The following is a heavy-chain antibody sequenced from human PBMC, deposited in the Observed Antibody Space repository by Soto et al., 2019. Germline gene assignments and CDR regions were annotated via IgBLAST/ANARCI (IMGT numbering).Heavy chain of an antibody. CDR2: ITGSADTT. CDR3: AKVGVRSFSGVNQFDS. Sequence: EVQLLEFGGGLVQPGGSLRLSGVASGFSFSNYAMVWVRQAPGKGLEWVSSITGSADTTYYADSVKGRFSTSRDNSKNMVYLQMSSLRAEDTALYYCAKVGVRSFSGVNQFDSWGQGTLVTVSS. D-gene: IGHD3-10*01. CDR1: GFSFSNYA. J-gene: IGHJ4*02. V-gene: IGHV3-23*01.